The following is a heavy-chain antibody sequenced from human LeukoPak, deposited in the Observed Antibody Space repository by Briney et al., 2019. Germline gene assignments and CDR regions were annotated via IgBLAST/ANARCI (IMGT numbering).Heavy chain of an antibody. V-gene: IGHV3-74*01. Sequence: PGGSLRLSCAASGFTFSSYWMHWVRQAPGKGLVWVSRINSDGSSTADADSVKGRFTISRDDSKNTLYLQMNSLRAEDTAVYYCAKDLGRYRNNYFDYWGQGTLVTVSS. D-gene: IGHD1-26*01. J-gene: IGHJ4*02. CDR1: GFTFSSYW. CDR3: AKDLGRYRNNYFDY. CDR2: INSDGSST.